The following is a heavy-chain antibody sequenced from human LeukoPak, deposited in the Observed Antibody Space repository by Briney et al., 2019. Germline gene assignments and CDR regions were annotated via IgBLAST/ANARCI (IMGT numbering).Heavy chain of an antibody. Sequence: QPGGSLRLSCAASGFTFSSYAMSWVRQAPGKGLEWVSYISSSSSTIYYADSVKGRFTISRDNAKNSLYLQMNSLRDEDTAVYYCARDPPYQLLFSKDTDYYYGMDVWGQGTTVTVSS. V-gene: IGHV3-48*02. CDR1: GFTFSSYA. D-gene: IGHD2-2*01. CDR3: ARDPPYQLLFSKDTDYYYGMDV. J-gene: IGHJ6*02. CDR2: ISSSSSTI.